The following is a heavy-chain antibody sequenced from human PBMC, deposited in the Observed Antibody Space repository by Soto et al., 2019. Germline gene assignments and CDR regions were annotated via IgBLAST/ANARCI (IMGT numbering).Heavy chain of an antibody. CDR3: ARALEGYCSGGSCYSDYYYGMDV. CDR2: IIPIFGTA. J-gene: IGHJ6*02. Sequence: QVQLVQSGAEVKKPGSSVKVSCKASGGTFSSYAISWVRQAPGQGLEWMGGIIPIFGTANYAQKFQGRVTVTADEATSTXXMXLXXLRSEDTAVYYCARALEGYCSGGSCYSDYYYGMDVWGQGTTVTVSS. V-gene: IGHV1-69*12. D-gene: IGHD2-15*01. CDR1: GGTFSSYA.